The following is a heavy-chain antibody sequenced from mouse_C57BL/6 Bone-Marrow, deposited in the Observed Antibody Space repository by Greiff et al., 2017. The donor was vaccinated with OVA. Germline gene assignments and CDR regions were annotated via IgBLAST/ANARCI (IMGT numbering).Heavy chain of an antibody. J-gene: IGHJ1*03. D-gene: IGHD1-1*01. CDR2: IYPGDGDT. CDR1: GYAFSSYW. V-gene: IGHV1-80*01. Sequence: QVQLQQSGAELVKPGASVKISCKASGYAFSSYWMNWVKQRPGKGLEWIGHIYPGDGDTNYNGKFKGKATLTADKSSSTAYMQLSSLTSEDSAVYFCAREGGPYYYGSRWYFDVWGTGTTVTVSS. CDR3: AREGGPYYYGSRWYFDV.